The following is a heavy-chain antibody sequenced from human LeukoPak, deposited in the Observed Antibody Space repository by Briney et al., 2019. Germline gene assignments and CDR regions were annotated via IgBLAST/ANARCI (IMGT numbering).Heavy chain of an antibody. D-gene: IGHD6-13*01. CDR1: GYTFTSYY. J-gene: IGHJ6*02. Sequence: ASVKVSCTASGYTFTSYYMHWVRQAPGQGLEWMGIINPSGGSTSYAQKFQGRVTMTRDTSTSTVYMELSSLRSEDTAVYYCARGNLAAAGTLFYYYGTDVWGQGTTVTVSS. CDR2: INPSGGST. CDR3: ARGNLAAAGTLFYYYGTDV. V-gene: IGHV1-46*01.